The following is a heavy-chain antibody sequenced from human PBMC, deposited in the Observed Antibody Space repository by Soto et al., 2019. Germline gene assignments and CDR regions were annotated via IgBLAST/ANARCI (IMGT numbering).Heavy chain of an antibody. CDR2: IWYDGSNK. J-gene: IGHJ6*02. CDR1: GFTFSSYG. CDR3: ARGGSSVGMDV. V-gene: IGHV3-33*01. Sequence: QVQLVESGGGVVQPGRSLRLSCAASGFTFSSYGMHWVRQAPGKGLEWVAVIWYDGSNKYYADSVKGRFTISRDNSKNTLYLHMNSLRAEDTAVYYCARGGSSVGMDVWGQGTTVTVSS. D-gene: IGHD6-6*01.